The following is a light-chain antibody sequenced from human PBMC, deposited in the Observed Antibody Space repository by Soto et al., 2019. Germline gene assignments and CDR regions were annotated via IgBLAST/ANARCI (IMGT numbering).Light chain of an antibody. CDR1: SSDVCGYNY. Sequence: QSALTQPRSVSGSPGQSVTISCTGTSSDVCGYNYVSWYQQHPGKAPKLMIYDVIKRPSVVPDRFSGSKSGNTASLTISGLQAEDEADYYCCSYAGTYTFVFGTGTKVTVL. CDR3: CSYAGTYTFV. J-gene: IGLJ1*01. CDR2: DVI. V-gene: IGLV2-11*01.